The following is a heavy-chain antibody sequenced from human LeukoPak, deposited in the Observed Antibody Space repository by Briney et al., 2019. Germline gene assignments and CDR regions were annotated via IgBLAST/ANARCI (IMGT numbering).Heavy chain of an antibody. D-gene: IGHD3-10*01. CDR1: GFTFGDYA. CDR2: IRSKAYGGTT. Sequence: GGSLRLSCTASGFTFGDYAMSWVRQAPGKGLEWVGFIRSKAYGGTTEYAASVKGRFTISGDDSKSIAYLQMNSLKTEDTAVYYCTRAQILTSGSYAFYYYYYYMDVWGKGTTVTISS. CDR3: TRAQILTSGSYAFYYYYYYMDV. V-gene: IGHV3-49*04. J-gene: IGHJ6*03.